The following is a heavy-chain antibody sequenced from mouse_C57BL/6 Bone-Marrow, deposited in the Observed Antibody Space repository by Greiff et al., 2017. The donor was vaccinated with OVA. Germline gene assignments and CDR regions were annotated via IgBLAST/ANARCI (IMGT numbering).Heavy chain of an antibody. Sequence: QVQLQQSGPELVQPGASVKISCKASGYTFPDYYINWVKQRPGPGLEWIGWIFPGSGSTYYNEKFKGKATLTVDKSSSTAYMLRSSLTSEDSAVYFCAREGTMVTTGYYAMDYWGQGTSVTVSS. V-gene: IGHV1-75*01. CDR3: AREGTMVTTGYYAMDY. J-gene: IGHJ4*01. D-gene: IGHD2-2*01. CDR2: IFPGSGST. CDR1: GYTFPDYY.